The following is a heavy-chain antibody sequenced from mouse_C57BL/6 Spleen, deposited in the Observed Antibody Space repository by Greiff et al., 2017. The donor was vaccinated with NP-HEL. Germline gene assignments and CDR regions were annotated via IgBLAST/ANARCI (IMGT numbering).Heavy chain of an antibody. D-gene: IGHD2-1*01. J-gene: IGHJ2*01. CDR1: GFTFSSYG. CDR2: ISSGGSYT. Sequence: EVKVVESGGDLVKPGGSLKLSCAASGFTFSSYGMSWVRQTPDKRLEWVATISSGGSYTYYPDSVKGRFTISRDNAKNTLYLQMSSLKSEDTAMYYCARQNGNYFDYWGQGTTLTVSS. V-gene: IGHV5-6*01. CDR3: ARQNGNYFDY.